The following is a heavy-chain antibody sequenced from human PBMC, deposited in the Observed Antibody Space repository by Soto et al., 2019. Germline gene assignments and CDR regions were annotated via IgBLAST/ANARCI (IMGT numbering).Heavy chain of an antibody. CDR2: IYYSGST. CDR1: GGSISSSIYY. V-gene: IGHV4-39*07. J-gene: IGHJ6*02. CDR3: ARGNIVAVPAAMAYYYCGMDV. Sequence: SETLSLTCTVSGGSISSSIYYWGWIRQPPGMGLEWIGSIYYSGSTNCNPSLKSRITISVDTSRNQFSLKLSSVTAADTAVYYCARGNIVAVPAAMAYYYCGMDVWGQGTTVTVSS. D-gene: IGHD2-2*01.